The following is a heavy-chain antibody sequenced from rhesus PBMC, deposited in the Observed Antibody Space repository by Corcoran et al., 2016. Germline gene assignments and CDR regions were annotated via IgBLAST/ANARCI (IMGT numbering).Heavy chain of an antibody. Sequence: QVQLQESGPGVVKPSETLSLTCAVSGGSLSDSYRWSWSRQPPGKGLEWIGYIYGSRTSNNDNPSLKSRVNSSQDTSKNQFSLKRSAVTAADTAVYYCARDLYGSGYQYYFDYWGQGVLVTVSS. CDR3: ARDLYGSGYQYYFDY. D-gene: IGHD3-28*01. J-gene: IGHJ4*01. CDR2: IYGSRTSN. V-gene: IGHV4S10*01. CDR1: GGSLSDSYR.